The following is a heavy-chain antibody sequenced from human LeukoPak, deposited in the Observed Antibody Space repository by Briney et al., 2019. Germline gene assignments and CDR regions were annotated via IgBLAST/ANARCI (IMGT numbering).Heavy chain of an antibody. J-gene: IGHJ4*02. CDR2: IRGDESRL. V-gene: IGHV3-7*01. CDR1: GFSIRTFW. Sequence: GGSLRLSCGASGFSIRTFWMTWLRQAPGKGLEWVANIRGDESRLYYLDSVKGRFTISRDNAKNSLYLQMNSLRAEDTAVYYCAREAGATPSFDYWGQGTLVTVSS. D-gene: IGHD1-26*01. CDR3: AREAGATPSFDY.